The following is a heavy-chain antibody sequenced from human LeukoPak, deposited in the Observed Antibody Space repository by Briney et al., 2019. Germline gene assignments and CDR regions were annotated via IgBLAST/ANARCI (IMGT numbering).Heavy chain of an antibody. D-gene: IGHD2-15*01. Sequence: SETLSLTCTVSGGSISGYYWTWIRQPPGKGLEWIGYIYYSGSTNYNPSLKSRVTISVDTSKNQFSLKLSSVTAADTAVYYCAREGQGYCSGGSCSYFDYWGQGTLVTVSS. CDR3: AREGQGYCSGGSCSYFDY. CDR2: IYYSGST. J-gene: IGHJ4*02. CDR1: GGSISGYY. V-gene: IGHV4-59*01.